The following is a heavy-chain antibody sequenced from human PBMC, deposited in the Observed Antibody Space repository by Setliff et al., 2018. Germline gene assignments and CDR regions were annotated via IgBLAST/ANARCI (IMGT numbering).Heavy chain of an antibody. CDR2: IYYSGST. Sequence: PSETLSLTCTVSGDSISGYYWSWIRQPPGKGLEWIGYIYYSGSTNYNPSLKSRVTMSVATFENHFSLKLNSLTAADTAVYYCARVTNWGLDLRFDPWGQGILVTSPQ. V-gene: IGHV4-59*01. J-gene: IGHJ5*02. CDR3: ARVTNWGLDLRFDP. CDR1: GDSISGYY. D-gene: IGHD7-27*01.